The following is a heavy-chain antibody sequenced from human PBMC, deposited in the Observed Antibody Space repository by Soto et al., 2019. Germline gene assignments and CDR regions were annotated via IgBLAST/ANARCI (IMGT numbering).Heavy chain of an antibody. CDR1: GFTFSNAW. Sequence: EVQVVESGGGLVKPGGSLRLSCAASGFTFSNAWMNWVRQAPGKGLEWVGRIKSKPDGETTDYAAPVNGRFTISRDDSKNTVYLRMNSQKTEDTAMYYCTTGEMTKDDYWGQGTLVTVSS. CDR3: TTGEMTKDDY. CDR2: IKSKPDGETT. J-gene: IGHJ4*02. V-gene: IGHV3-15*07.